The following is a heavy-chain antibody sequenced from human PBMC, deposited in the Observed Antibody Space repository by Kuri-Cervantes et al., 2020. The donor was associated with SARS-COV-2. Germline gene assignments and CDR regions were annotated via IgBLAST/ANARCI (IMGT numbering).Heavy chain of an antibody. CDR1: GFTFSDYY. CDR3: AREGGDYGDYYYYGMDV. J-gene: IGHJ6*02. CDR2: ISSSGSTI. V-gene: IGHV3-11*01. Sequence: GESLKISCAASGFTFSDYYMSWIRQAPGKGLEWVSYISSSGSTIYYADSVKGRFTISRDNAKNSPYLQMNSLRAEDTAVYYCAREGGDYGDYYYYGMDVWGQGTTVTVSS. D-gene: IGHD4-17*01.